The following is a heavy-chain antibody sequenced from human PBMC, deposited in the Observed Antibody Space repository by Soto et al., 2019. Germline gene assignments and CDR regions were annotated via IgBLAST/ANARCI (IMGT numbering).Heavy chain of an antibody. J-gene: IGHJ6*02. CDR2: IIPIFGTA. D-gene: IGHD3-10*01. Sequence: ASVKVSCKASGGTFSSYAISWVRQAPGQGLEWMGGIIPIFGTANYAQKFQGRVTITADESTSTAYMELSSLRSEDTAVYYCARGSYGSGSYYKYYYYYGMDVWSQGTTVTVSS. CDR3: ARGSYGSGSYYKYYYYYGMDV. CDR1: GGTFSSYA. V-gene: IGHV1-69*13.